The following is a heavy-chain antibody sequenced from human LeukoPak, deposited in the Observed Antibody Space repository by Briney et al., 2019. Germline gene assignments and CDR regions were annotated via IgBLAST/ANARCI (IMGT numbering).Heavy chain of an antibody. Sequence: GGSLRLSCAVSGFTFSSYWMSWVRQAPGKGLEWVANINQDESETYYVDSVEGRFTISRDSAKNSLYLQMNSLRAEDTAVYYCARARYCSGGSCYFDYWGQGTLVTVSS. CDR2: INQDESET. V-gene: IGHV3-7*05. J-gene: IGHJ4*02. D-gene: IGHD2-15*01. CDR3: ARARYCSGGSCYFDY. CDR1: GFTFSSYW.